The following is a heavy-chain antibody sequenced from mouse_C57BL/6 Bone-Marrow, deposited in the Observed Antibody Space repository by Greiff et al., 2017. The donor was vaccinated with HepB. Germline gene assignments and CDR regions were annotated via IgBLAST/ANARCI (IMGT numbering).Heavy chain of an antibody. V-gene: IGHV1-76*01. CDR3: ARDPSGAY. CDR2: IYPGSGNT. J-gene: IGHJ3*01. Sequence: VMLVESGAELVRPGASVKLSCKASGYTFTDYYINWVKQRPGQGLEWIARIYPGSGNTYYNEKFKGKATLTAEKSSSTAYMQLSSLTSEDSAVYFCARDPSGAYWGQGTLVTVSA. CDR1: GYTFTDYY. D-gene: IGHD3-2*02.